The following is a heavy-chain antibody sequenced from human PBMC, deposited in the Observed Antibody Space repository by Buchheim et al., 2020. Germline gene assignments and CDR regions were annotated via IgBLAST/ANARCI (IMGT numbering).Heavy chain of an antibody. J-gene: IGHJ6*02. CDR2: IYPGDSDT. CDR3: AALCGGDCYSRVGRISNYFTKYAMDV. D-gene: IGHD2-21*02. CDR1: GYSFTSYW. Sequence: EVQLVQSGAEVKKPGESLKISCKASGYSFTSYWIGWVRQKPGKGLEWMGIIYPGDSDTRYSPSFQGQVTFSADNSISTAYLQWTSLKASDTARYYCAALCGGDCYSRVGRISNYFTKYAMDVWGQGTT. V-gene: IGHV5-51*01.